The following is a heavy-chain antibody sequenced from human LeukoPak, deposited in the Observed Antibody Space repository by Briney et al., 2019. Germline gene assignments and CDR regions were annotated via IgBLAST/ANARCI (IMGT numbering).Heavy chain of an antibody. D-gene: IGHD3-22*01. J-gene: IGHJ4*02. Sequence: AGGSLRLSCAASGFTFTSYYMSWIRQAPGKGLEWVANIKQDGTEKDYVDSVKGRFTISRDNSKNTLYLQMNSLRAEDTAVYYCAKAPTKEEEWLLLNYFDYWGQGTLVTVSS. V-gene: IGHV3-7*03. CDR1: GFTFTSYY. CDR3: AKAPTKEEEWLLLNYFDY. CDR2: IKQDGTEK.